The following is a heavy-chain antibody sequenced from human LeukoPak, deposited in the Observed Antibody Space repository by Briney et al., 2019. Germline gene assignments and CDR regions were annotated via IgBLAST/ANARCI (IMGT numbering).Heavy chain of an antibody. D-gene: IGHD3-22*01. CDR1: DYTFTNYG. V-gene: IGHV1-18*01. Sequence: ASVKVSCKTSDYTFTNYGISWVRPAPGQGLEWMGWISAYNGNTNYAQKFQGRVTMTTDTSTNTAYMELRSLRSDDTAVYYCAYLEDYYDSRSQGNAFDIWGQGTMVTVSS. CDR2: ISAYNGNT. J-gene: IGHJ3*02. CDR3: AYLEDYYDSRSQGNAFDI.